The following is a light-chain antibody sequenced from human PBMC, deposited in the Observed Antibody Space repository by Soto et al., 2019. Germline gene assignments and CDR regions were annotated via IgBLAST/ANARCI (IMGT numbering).Light chain of an antibody. V-gene: IGKV1-39*01. CDR3: QQTYSSPLT. Sequence: DIQMTQSPSSLSASVGDRVTITCRASQSVSNYLHWYQQKSGGAPKLLIYAASNLQNGVPSRFSGSGSGTDFTLTISSLRPEDFATYFCQQTYSSPLTFGGGTTVDIK. CDR1: QSVSNY. CDR2: AAS. J-gene: IGKJ4*01.